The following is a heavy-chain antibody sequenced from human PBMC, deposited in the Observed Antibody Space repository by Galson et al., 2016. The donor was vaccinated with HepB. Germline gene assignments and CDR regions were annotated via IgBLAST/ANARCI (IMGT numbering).Heavy chain of an antibody. V-gene: IGHV3-7*03. D-gene: IGHD3-22*01. Sequence: FLRLSCAASGFTFSNYWMTWVRQAPGKGLEWVANIKQDGSKKYYLDSVEGRFTISRDTAKNSLYLQMNSLRAEDTAVYYCARDYSPSYYYDSSSYYGDAFDIWGQGTMVTVSS. J-gene: IGHJ3*02. CDR1: GFTFSNYW. CDR3: ARDYSPSYYYDSSSYYGDAFDI. CDR2: IKQDGSKK.